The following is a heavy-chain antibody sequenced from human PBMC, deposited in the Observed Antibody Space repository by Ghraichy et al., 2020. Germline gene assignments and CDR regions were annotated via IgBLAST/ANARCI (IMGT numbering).Heavy chain of an antibody. V-gene: IGHV3-48*02. CDR2: ISSTSTTI. Sequence: LSLTCAASGFTFNTYSMNWVRQAPGKGLEWLSYISSTSTTIYYAGSVKGRFTISSDNAKNSLYLQMNSLRDEDTAVYYCARGHRGTYYSDYNFDLDYWGQGTLVTVSS. J-gene: IGHJ4*02. CDR1: GFTFNTYS. CDR3: ARGHRGTYYSDYNFDLDY. D-gene: IGHD5-12*01.